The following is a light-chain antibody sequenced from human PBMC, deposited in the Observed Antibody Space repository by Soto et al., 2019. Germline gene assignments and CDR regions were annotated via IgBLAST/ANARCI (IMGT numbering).Light chain of an antibody. Sequence: QSALTQPASVSGSPGQSITISCTGTSSDVGGYNYVSWYQQHPGKAPKLMIYEVSNRPSGVSNRFSGSKSGNTASLTISRLQAEDEADYYCSSYTSSSTYVVGTGTKVNVL. CDR2: EVS. CDR3: SSYTSSSTYV. J-gene: IGLJ1*01. V-gene: IGLV2-14*01. CDR1: SSDVGGYNY.